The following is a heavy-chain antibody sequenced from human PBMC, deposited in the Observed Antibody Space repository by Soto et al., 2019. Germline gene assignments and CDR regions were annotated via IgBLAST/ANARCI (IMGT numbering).Heavy chain of an antibody. CDR2: IKEDGSER. Sequence: EVQLVESGGGLVQPGGSLRLSCAAYGFTFSSYWMSWVRQAPGEGLEWVANIKEDGSERYYVDSVKGRFTISRDNAKNSLYLQMNSLRAEDTAVYYCARATGADKEDYWGQGTLVTVSS. V-gene: IGHV3-7*04. J-gene: IGHJ4*02. CDR1: GFTFSSYW. CDR3: ARATGADKEDY. D-gene: IGHD3-10*01.